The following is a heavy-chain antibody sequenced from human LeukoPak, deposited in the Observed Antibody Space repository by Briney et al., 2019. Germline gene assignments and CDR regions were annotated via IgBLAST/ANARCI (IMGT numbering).Heavy chain of an antibody. Sequence: GGSLRLSCAASGFTFSNYWMSWVRQAPGKGLEWVANIKQDGSEKYYVDSVKGRFTISRDNAKNSLYLQMNSLRAEDTAVYYCARAPEGYTVVTIFDSWGQGTLVTVSS. CDR1: GFTFSNYW. D-gene: IGHD2-21*02. V-gene: IGHV3-7*05. CDR3: ARAPEGYTVVTIFDS. J-gene: IGHJ4*02. CDR2: IKQDGSEK.